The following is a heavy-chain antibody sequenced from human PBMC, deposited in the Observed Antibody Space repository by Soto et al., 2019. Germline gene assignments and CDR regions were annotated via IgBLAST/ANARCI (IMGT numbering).Heavy chain of an antibody. CDR1: GFTFSNAW. V-gene: IGHV3-15*01. J-gene: IGHJ6*02. CDR2: IKSKTDGGTT. D-gene: IGHD6-13*01. CDR3: TTDSSSSWYHDYYYYGMDV. Sequence: SGGSLRLSCAASGFTFSNAWMSWVRQAPGKGLEWVGRIKSKTDGGTTDYAAPVKGRFTISRDDSKNTLYLQMNSLKTEDTAVYYCTTDSSSSWYHDYYYYGMDVWGQGTTVTVSS.